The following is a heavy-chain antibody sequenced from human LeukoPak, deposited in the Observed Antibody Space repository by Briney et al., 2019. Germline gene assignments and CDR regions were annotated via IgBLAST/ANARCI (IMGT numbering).Heavy chain of an antibody. D-gene: IGHD2-8*01. CDR2: IIPILGIA. J-gene: IGHJ4*02. CDR3: ARGVLMVYAQYYFDY. V-gene: IGHV1-69*04. Sequence: GASVKVSCKASGGTFSSYAISWVRQAPGQGLEWMGRIIPILGIANYAQKFQGRVTITADKSTSTAYMELSSLRSEDTAVYYCARGVLMVYAQYYFDYWGQGTLVTVSS. CDR1: GGTFSSYA.